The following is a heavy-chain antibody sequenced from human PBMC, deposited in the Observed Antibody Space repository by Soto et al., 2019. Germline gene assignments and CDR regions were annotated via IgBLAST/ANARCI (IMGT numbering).Heavy chain of an antibody. Sequence: LCLTCDVSGYSIRSGYYCGCIPQPPGKGLEWIGSIYHSGSTYYNPSLKSRVTISVHTSKNQFSLKLSSVTAADTAVYYCARVSTDYYGSGTFDYWGQGTMVTVSS. J-gene: IGHJ4*02. D-gene: IGHD3-10*01. CDR2: IYHSGST. V-gene: IGHV4-38-2*01. CDR1: GYSIRSGYY. CDR3: ARVSTDYYGSGTFDY.